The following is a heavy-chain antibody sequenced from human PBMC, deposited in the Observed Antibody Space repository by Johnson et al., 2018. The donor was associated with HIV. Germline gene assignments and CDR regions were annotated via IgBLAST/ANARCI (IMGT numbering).Heavy chain of an antibody. V-gene: IGHV3-15*01. CDR2: IKSKTEGGTT. CDR3: ARDDIRDGKSFDI. J-gene: IGHJ3*02. CDR1: GFTFSNAW. Sequence: MLLVESGGGLIKPGGSLRLSCAASGFTFSNAWMSWVRQGPGQGLEWVGRIKSKTEGGTTDYAAPVKGRFTISRDDSKNTLYLQMNSLRAEDTAVYYCARDDIRDGKSFDIWGQGTMVTVSS.